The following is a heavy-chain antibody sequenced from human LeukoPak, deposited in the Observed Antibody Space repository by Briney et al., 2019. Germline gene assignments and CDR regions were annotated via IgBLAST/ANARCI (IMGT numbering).Heavy chain of an antibody. J-gene: IGHJ4*02. D-gene: IGHD3-22*01. CDR3: ARAPLLLPDY. CDR2: INHSGST. CDR1: GGSLSGCY. Sequence: SETLSLTCAVYGGSLSGCYWSWIRQPPGKGLEWIGEINHSGSTNYNPSLKSRVTISVDTSKNQFSLKLSSVTAADTAVYYCARAPLLLPDYWGQGTLVTVSS. V-gene: IGHV4-34*01.